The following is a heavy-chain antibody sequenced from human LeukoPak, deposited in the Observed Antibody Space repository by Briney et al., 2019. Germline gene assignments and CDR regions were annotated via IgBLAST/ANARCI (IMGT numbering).Heavy chain of an antibody. J-gene: IGHJ4*02. CDR2: ISNSGNTI. D-gene: IGHD3-10*01. CDR3: ARVFSNPTGDDY. V-gene: IGHV3-48*03. Sequence: GGSLRLSCAASGFTFSSYEMNWVRQAPGKGLEWVSYISNSGNTIFYADSVKGRFTISRDNGKNSLYLQMNSLRAEDTAVYYCARVFSNPTGDDYWGQGTLVTVSS. CDR1: GFTFSSYE.